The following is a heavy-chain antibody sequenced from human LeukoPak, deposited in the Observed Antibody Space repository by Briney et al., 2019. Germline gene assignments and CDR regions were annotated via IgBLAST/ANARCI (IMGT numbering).Heavy chain of an antibody. CDR3: ARVPQLRFDWFDP. CDR2: IYYSGST. CDR1: GGSISSSSYY. J-gene: IGHJ5*02. V-gene: IGHV4-39*07. D-gene: IGHD5-18*01. Sequence: SETLSLTCTVSGGSISSSSYYWGWIRQPPGKGLEWIGSIYYSGSTYYNPSLKSRVTISVDTSKNQFSLKLSSVTAADTAVYYCARVPQLRFDWFDPWGQGTLVTVSS.